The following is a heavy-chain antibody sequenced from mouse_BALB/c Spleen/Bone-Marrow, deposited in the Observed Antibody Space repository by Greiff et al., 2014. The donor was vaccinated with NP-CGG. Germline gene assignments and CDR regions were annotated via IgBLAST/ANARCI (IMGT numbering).Heavy chain of an antibody. V-gene: IGHV14-3*02. Sequence: DVKLQESGAELVKPGASVKLSCTASGFNIKDTYMHWVKQRPEHGLEWIGRIDPANGNTKYDPKFQGKATITADTSSNTAYLQLSSLTSEDTAVYYCARYYAMDYWGQGTSVTVSS. CDR3: ARYYAMDY. CDR2: IDPANGNT. J-gene: IGHJ4*01. CDR1: GFNIKDTY.